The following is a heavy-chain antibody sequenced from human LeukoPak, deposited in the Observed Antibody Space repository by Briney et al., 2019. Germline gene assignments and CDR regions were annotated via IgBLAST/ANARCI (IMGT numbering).Heavy chain of an antibody. Sequence: GGSLRLSCAASGFTFNNYGMHWVRQAPGRGLEWVAVIWYDGTNQYYADSVKGRFSISRDNSKNTLYLQMKSLRVEDTAVYYCAKKTWSDDAFDVWGQRTMVTVSS. V-gene: IGHV3-33*06. CDR1: GFTFNNYG. CDR3: AKKTWSDDAFDV. D-gene: IGHD2-8*02. J-gene: IGHJ3*01. CDR2: IWYDGTNQ.